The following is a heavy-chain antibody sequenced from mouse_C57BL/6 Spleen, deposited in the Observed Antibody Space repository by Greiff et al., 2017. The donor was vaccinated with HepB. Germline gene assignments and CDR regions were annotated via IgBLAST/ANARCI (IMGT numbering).Heavy chain of an antibody. D-gene: IGHD2-3*01. J-gene: IGHJ2*01. CDR1: GYAFSSSW. CDR3: ARDSIYDGYYGGFDY. V-gene: IGHV1-82*01. CDR2: IYPGDGDT. Sequence: VQLQESGPELVKPGASVKISCKASGYAFSSSWMNWVKQRPGKGLEWIGRIYPGDGDTNYNGKFKGKATLTADKSSSTAYMQLSSLTSEDSAVYFCARDSIYDGYYGGFDYWGQGTTLTVSS.